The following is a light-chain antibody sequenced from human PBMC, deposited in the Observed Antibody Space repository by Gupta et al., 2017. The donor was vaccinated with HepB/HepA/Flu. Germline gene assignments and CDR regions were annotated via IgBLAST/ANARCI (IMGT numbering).Light chain of an antibody. CDR2: EVT. Sequence: QSALTQPASVSGSPGQSITISCTGTSSAVGSHNLVSWYQQHPGKAPKLMIYEVTKRPSGVSNRFSGSKSGNTASLTISGLQAEDEADYYCCSYGGSSTYVVFGGGTKLTVL. CDR3: CSYGGSSTYVV. V-gene: IGLV2-23*02. J-gene: IGLJ2*01. CDR1: SSAVGSHNL.